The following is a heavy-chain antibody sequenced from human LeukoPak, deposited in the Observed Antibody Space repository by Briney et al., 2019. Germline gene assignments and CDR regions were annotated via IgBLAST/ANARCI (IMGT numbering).Heavy chain of an antibody. CDR2: IYHSGNT. J-gene: IGHJ5*02. CDR3: ARHDYYGSGSYRFDP. CDR1: GFSISGGYY. V-gene: IGHV4-38-2*02. Sequence: SETLSLTCSVSGFSISGGYYWGWIRQPPGKGLEWLGSIYHSGNTDYNPSLKSRVTISVDTSKNQFSLKLSSVTAADTAVYYCARHDYYGSGSYRFDPWGQGTLVTVSS. D-gene: IGHD3-10*01.